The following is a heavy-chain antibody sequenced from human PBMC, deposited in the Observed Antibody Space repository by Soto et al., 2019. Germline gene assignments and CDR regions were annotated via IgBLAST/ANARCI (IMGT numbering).Heavy chain of an antibody. CDR2: IKSKIDGETT. Sequence: EAQLVESGGGLVKPGGSLRLSCAASGFTFSHVWMHWVRQAPGKGLEWVGRIKSKIDGETTDYAAPVKGRFSISRDDSKNTLYLQLNSMKTEDTAVYYCTPLALKYVSGWYDFSCWGQGTLVTVSS. J-gene: IGHJ4*02. D-gene: IGHD6-19*01. CDR1: GFTFSHVW. CDR3: TPLALKYVSGWYDFSC. V-gene: IGHV3-15*07.